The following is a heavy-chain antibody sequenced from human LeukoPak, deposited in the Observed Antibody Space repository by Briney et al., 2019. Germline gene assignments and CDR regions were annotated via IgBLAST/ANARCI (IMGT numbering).Heavy chain of an antibody. D-gene: IGHD6-13*01. CDR3: AAPRIAAADTDYYYGMDV. Sequence: ASVKVSCKASGFTFTSSAMQWARQARGQRLEWIGWIVVGSGNTNYAQKFQERVTITRDMSTSTAYMELSSLRSEDTAVYYCAAPRIAAADTDYYYGMDVWGQGTTVTVSS. CDR1: GFTFTSSA. V-gene: IGHV1-58*02. J-gene: IGHJ6*02. CDR2: IVVGSGNT.